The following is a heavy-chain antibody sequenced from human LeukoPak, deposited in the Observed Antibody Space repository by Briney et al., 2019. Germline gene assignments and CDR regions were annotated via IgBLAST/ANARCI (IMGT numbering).Heavy chain of an antibody. J-gene: IGHJ4*02. CDR3: AKRLEWANGDY. CDR2: ISSSSSYI. D-gene: IGHD3-3*01. CDR1: GFTFSSYS. Sequence: GGSLRLSCAASGFTFSSYSMNWVRQAPGKGLEWVSSISSSSSYIYYADSVKGRFTISRDNSKNTLYLQMSSLRAEDTAVYYCAKRLEWANGDYWGQGTLVTVSS. V-gene: IGHV3-21*04.